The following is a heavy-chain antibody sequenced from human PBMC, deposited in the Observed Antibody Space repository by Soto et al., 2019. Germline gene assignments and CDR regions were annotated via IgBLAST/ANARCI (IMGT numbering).Heavy chain of an antibody. V-gene: IGHV4-4*02. CDR1: GTSIINNNW. Sequence: QVQLQESGPGLVKPSGTLSLTCAVSGTSIINNNWWTWVRQPPGKGLEWIGEIYHSGTTNYNSSLNSRVTFSTDKSKNQFSLTLNSVTAADTAVYYCARGDGDNAFDIWGQGTLVIVSS. CDR3: ARGDGDNAFDI. CDR2: IYHSGTT. J-gene: IGHJ3*02. D-gene: IGHD2-21*02.